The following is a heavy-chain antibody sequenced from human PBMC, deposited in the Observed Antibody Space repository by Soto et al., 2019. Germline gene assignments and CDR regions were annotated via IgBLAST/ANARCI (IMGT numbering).Heavy chain of an antibody. CDR1: GFTFSGYA. V-gene: IGHV3-30*18. CDR2: ISYDGSNK. Sequence: QVQLVESGGGVVQPGRSLRLSCAASGFTFSGYAMHWVRQAPDKGLEWVAVISYDGSNKYYADSVKGRFTISRDNSKNTLYLQMNSLRPEDTAVYYCANNARYSGSYLDYWGQETLVTVSS. CDR3: ANNARYSGSYLDY. D-gene: IGHD1-26*01. J-gene: IGHJ4*02.